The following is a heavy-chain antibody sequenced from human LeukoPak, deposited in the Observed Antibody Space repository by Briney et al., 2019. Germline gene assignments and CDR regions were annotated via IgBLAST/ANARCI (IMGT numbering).Heavy chain of an antibody. Sequence: SQTLSLTCAVSGGSISSGGYSWSWIRQPPGKGLDWIGYISHSGSTYYNPSLKSRVTISVDRSKNQFSLKLTSVTAADTAVYYCARDNDVSSAFDTWGQGTMVTVSS. CDR1: GGSISSGGYS. D-gene: IGHD1-1*01. V-gene: IGHV4-30-2*01. CDR2: ISHSGST. CDR3: ARDNDVSSAFDT. J-gene: IGHJ3*02.